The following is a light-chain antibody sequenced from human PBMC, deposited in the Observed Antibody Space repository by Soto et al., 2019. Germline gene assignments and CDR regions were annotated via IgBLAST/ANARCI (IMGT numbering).Light chain of an antibody. Sequence: SYELTQTPSLSVAPEKTASITCGGDNIGSQSVHWYQHKPGQAPILVMRYDSDRPSGIPERFSGSNSDNTATLTISRVEAGDEADYYCQVWDSSSDRPVFGGGTKLTVL. V-gene: IGLV3-21*04. CDR3: QVWDSSSDRPV. CDR2: YDS. CDR1: NIGSQS. J-gene: IGLJ3*02.